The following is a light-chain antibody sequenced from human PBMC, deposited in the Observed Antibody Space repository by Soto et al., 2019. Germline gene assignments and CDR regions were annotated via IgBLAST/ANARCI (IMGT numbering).Light chain of an antibody. CDR3: QQYGNSLWT. Sequence: EIVLTQSPGTLSLSPGERATLSCRASQSVNSRYSAWYQQKPGQAHRLLIYDASSRATGIPDRFSGSGSGTDFTLPISRLEPEDLAVYYCQQYGNSLWTFGQGTKVEIK. CDR2: DAS. V-gene: IGKV3-20*01. CDR1: QSVNSRY. J-gene: IGKJ1*01.